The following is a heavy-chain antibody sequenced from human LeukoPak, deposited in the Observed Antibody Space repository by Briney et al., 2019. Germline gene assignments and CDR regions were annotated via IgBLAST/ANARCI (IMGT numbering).Heavy chain of an antibody. CDR2: IPGWVGNT. V-gene: IGHV3-23*02. Sequence: PGGSLTLSCAPSGFTFSSYAMSWARHAPGEGLEWVSAIPGWVGNTYYGVSVTGLLTLPRENSKPTLYLQMNSLRAEDTSVYYCSKFEPYYDILTGYPQYYFDYWGQGTLVTVSS. CDR3: SKFEPYYDILTGYPQYYFDY. J-gene: IGHJ4*02. D-gene: IGHD3-9*01. CDR1: GFTFSSYA.